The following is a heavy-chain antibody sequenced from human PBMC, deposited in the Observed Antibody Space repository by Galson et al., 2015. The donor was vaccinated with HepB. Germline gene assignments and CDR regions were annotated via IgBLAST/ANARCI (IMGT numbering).Heavy chain of an antibody. V-gene: IGHV1-2*04. CDR1: GYTFNGYY. CDR2: TNPNSGGI. J-gene: IGHJ5*02. D-gene: IGHD6-19*01. Sequence: SVKVSCKASGYTFNGYYMHWVRQAPGKGLEWMGCTNPNSGGIRYAQKVQGWVTMTRDTSISTAYMELIKLRTDDTAVYYCARGEAVSGWSQNWFDPWGQGTPVTVSS. CDR3: ARGEAVSGWSQNWFDP.